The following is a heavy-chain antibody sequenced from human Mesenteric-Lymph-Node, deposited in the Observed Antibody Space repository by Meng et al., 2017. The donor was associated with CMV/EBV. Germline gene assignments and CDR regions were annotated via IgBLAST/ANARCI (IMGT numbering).Heavy chain of an antibody. D-gene: IGHD6-13*01. CDR3: ARIYSSRWYRPEYFQH. CDR1: GGSISSSSYY. J-gene: IGHJ1*01. CDR2: IYYSGST. Sequence: SETLSLTCTVSGGSISSSSYYWGSIRQPPGTGLEWIGSIYYSGSTYYNPSLKSRDTISVDTSKNQFSLKLSSVTAADTAVYYCARIYSSRWYRPEYFQHWGQGTLVTVSS. V-gene: IGHV4-39*01.